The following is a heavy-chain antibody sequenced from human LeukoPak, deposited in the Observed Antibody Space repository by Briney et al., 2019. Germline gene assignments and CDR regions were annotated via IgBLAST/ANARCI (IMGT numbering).Heavy chain of an antibody. CDR3: ARGLYGSGSYYDI. Sequence: PSETLSLTCTVSGGSISSYYWSWIRQPPGKGLEWIGYIYYSGSTNYNPSLKSRVTISVDTSKNQFSLKLSSVTAADTAVYYCARGLYGSGSYYDIWGQGTLVTVSS. V-gene: IGHV4-59*01. J-gene: IGHJ4*02. CDR2: IYYSGST. D-gene: IGHD3-10*01. CDR1: GGSISSYY.